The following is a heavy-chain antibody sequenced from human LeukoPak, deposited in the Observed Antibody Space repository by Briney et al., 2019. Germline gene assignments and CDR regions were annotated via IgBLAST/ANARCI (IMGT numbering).Heavy chain of an antibody. V-gene: IGHV4-39*01. CDR1: GGSISSSSYY. D-gene: IGHD5-18*01. J-gene: IGHJ4*02. CDR2: IYYSGST. Sequence: SETLSLTCTVSGGSISSSSYYWGWIRQPPGKGLEWIGGIYYSGSTYYNPSLKSRVTISVDTSKNQFSLKLSSVTAADTAVYYCAKSTVDTAMASIDYWGQGTLVTVSS. CDR3: AKSTVDTAMASIDY.